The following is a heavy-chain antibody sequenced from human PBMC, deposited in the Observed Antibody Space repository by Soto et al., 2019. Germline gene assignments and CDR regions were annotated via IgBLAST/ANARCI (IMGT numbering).Heavy chain of an antibody. Sequence: ASVKVSCKASGYTFTSYAMHWVRQAPGQRLEWMGWINAGNGNTKYSQKFQGRVTITRDTSASTAYMELSSLRSEDTAVYYCARDGGDIVVVTAYFDYWGQGTLVTVSS. D-gene: IGHD2-21*02. V-gene: IGHV1-3*01. CDR3: ARDGGDIVVVTAYFDY. CDR1: GYTFTSYA. CDR2: INAGNGNT. J-gene: IGHJ4*02.